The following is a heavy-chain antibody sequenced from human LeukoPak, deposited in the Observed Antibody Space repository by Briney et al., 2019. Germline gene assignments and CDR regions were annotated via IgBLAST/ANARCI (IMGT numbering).Heavy chain of an antibody. V-gene: IGHV3-11*04. D-gene: IGHD3-3*01. Sequence: GGSLRLSCAVSGFTFSDYYMSWIRQAPGKGLEWVSYISSSGSTIYYADSVKGRFTISRDNAKNSLYLQMNSLRAGDTAVYYCARVGLRFLEWLLPGHFDYWGQGTLVTVSS. CDR1: GFTFSDYY. CDR2: ISSSGSTI. J-gene: IGHJ4*02. CDR3: ARVGLRFLEWLLPGHFDY.